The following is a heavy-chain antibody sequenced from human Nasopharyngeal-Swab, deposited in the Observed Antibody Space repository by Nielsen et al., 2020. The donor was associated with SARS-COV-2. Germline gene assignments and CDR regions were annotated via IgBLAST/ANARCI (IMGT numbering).Heavy chain of an antibody. J-gene: IGHJ4*02. CDR3: ANNRLGVAATFDN. CDR1: GFTFNTYA. V-gene: IGHV3-23*01. D-gene: IGHD6-19*01. Sequence: GESLKISCVASGFTFNTYAMSWLRQAPGKGPEWVAGIRSSGDKTYYTDSVRGRFTISRDNSKNTVHLQMNSLRAEDTATYYCANNRLGVAATFDNWGQGTLVTVSS. CDR2: IRSSGDKT.